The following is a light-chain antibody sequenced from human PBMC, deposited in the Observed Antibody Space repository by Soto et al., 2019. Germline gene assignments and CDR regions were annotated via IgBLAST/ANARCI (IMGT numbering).Light chain of an antibody. V-gene: IGLV2-23*02. CDR2: EAS. J-gene: IGLJ2*01. Sequence: QSVLTPPASVSGAPGQSITISCTGTSRDFGSYNLVSWYQQHPGKAPKLMIYEASKRPSGVSNRFSGSKSGNTASLTISGLQAEDEADYFCSSYAGVSTFVLFGGGTKVTVL. CDR1: SRDFGSYNL. CDR3: SSYAGVSTFVL.